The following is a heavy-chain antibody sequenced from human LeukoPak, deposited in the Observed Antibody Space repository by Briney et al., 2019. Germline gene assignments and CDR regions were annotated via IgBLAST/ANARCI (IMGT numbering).Heavy chain of an antibody. CDR2: ISTSSSTR. CDR3: ARTRDPPTYYYFYMDV. Sequence: GGSLRLSCAASGFTLNNYSMNWVRQAPGKGLEWVSYISTSSSTRYYADSVKGRFTISRDNAMNSLYLQMNSLRAEDTVVYYCARTRDPPTYYYFYMDVWGKGTTVTVSS. V-gene: IGHV3-48*04. J-gene: IGHJ6*03. D-gene: IGHD1-1*01. CDR1: GFTLNNYS.